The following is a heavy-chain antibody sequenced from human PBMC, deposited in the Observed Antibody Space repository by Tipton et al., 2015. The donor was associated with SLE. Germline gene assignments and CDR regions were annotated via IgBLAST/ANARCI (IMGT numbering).Heavy chain of an antibody. CDR2: ISGSGGST. J-gene: IGHJ3*02. D-gene: IGHD2-2*01. Sequence: SLRLSCVASGFTFSSYAMSWVRQAPGKGLEWVSAISGSGGSTYYADSVKGRFTISRDNSKNTLYLQMNSLRAEDTAVYYCAKDLGYCSSTSCLGLFDIWGQGTMVTVSS. CDR3: AKDLGYCSSTSCLGLFDI. CDR1: GFTFSSYA. V-gene: IGHV3-23*01.